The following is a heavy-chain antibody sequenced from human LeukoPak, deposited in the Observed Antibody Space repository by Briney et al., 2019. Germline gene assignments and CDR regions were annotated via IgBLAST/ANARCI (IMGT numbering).Heavy chain of an antibody. CDR2: IYYTGST. V-gene: IGHV4-59*01. J-gene: IGHJ4*02. CDR3: ARSHCSGGSCYFYFDY. Sequence: SETLSLTCTVSGGPISSYYWNWIRQPPGKGLEWIGYIYYTGSTNYNPSLKSRVTISVDTSKNQFSLKLSSVTAADTAVYYCARSHCSGGSCYFYFDYWGQGALVTVSS. D-gene: IGHD2-15*01. CDR1: GGPISSYY.